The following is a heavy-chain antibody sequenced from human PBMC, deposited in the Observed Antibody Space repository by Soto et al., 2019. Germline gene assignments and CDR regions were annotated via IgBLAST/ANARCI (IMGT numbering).Heavy chain of an antibody. CDR2: ISYSGST. V-gene: IGHV4-30-4*01. CDR1: GGSISSGNYY. Sequence: QVQLQESGPGLVKPSQTLSLTCTVSGGSISSGNYYWSWIRQPPGKGLEWIGFISYSGSTYYSLSLKRRVTSSVDTSQNQFSLNLSVVTAADTAVYYCATMGTPATGLYYFDYWGQGTLVTVSS. CDR3: ATMGTPATGLYYFDY. D-gene: IGHD5-18*01. J-gene: IGHJ4*02.